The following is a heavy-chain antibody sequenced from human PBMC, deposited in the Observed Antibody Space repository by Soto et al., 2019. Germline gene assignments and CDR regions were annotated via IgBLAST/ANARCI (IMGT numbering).Heavy chain of an antibody. CDR2: ISWNSGSI. CDR3: AKDKGGPAAFDY. D-gene: IGHD2-2*01. J-gene: IGHJ4*02. CDR1: GFTFDDYA. Sequence: EVQLVESGGGLVQPGRSLRLSCAASGFTFDDYAMHWVRQAPGKGLEWVSGISWNSGSIGYADSVKGRFTIPRDNAKNSLYLQMNSLRAEDTALYYCAKDKGGPAAFDYWGQGTLVTVSS. V-gene: IGHV3-9*01.